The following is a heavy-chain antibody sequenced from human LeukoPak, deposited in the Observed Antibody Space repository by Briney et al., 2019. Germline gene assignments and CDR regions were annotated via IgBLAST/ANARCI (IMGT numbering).Heavy chain of an antibody. Sequence: SETLSLTCTVSGGSISSGGYYWSWIRQHPGKGLEWIGYIYYSGSTYYNPSLKSRVTISVDTSKNQSSLKLSSVTAADTAVYYCARVSRNLFHVWGSYRTPVAFDIWGQGTMVTVSS. CDR3: ARVSRNLFHVWGSYRTPVAFDI. J-gene: IGHJ3*02. V-gene: IGHV4-31*03. D-gene: IGHD3-16*02. CDR2: IYYSGST. CDR1: GGSISSGGYY.